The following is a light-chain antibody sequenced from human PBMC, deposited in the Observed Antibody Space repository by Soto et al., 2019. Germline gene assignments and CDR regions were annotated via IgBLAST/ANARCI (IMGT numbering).Light chain of an antibody. CDR1: SSDVGGYNY. Sequence: QYALTQPASVSGSPGQSITISCTGTSSDVGGYNYVSWYQQHPGKAPKLMIYEVSNRPSGVSNRFSGSKSANTASLTISGLQAEDEADYYCSSYTSSSTLVLFGGGTKVTVL. J-gene: IGLJ2*01. CDR3: SSYTSSSTLVL. CDR2: EVS. V-gene: IGLV2-14*01.